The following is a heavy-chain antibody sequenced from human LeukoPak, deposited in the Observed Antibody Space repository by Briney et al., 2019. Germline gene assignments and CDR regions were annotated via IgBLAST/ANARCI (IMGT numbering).Heavy chain of an antibody. Sequence: SETRSLTWPVSGGSFINHYWSWIRQPQGKGLEWIGYIYHTGSTNYNPSLKSRVTISVDTSKNQFSLKLSSVTAADTAVYYCARGNYVDWFDPWGQGTQVTVSS. CDR3: ARGNYVDWFDP. J-gene: IGHJ5*02. V-gene: IGHV4-59*11. CDR2: IYHTGST. D-gene: IGHD1-7*01. CDR1: GGSFINHY.